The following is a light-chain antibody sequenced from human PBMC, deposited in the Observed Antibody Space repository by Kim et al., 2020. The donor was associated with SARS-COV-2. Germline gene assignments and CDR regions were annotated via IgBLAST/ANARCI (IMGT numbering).Light chain of an antibody. CDR1: RSNIESND. CDR2: RNS. J-gene: IGLJ3*02. V-gene: IGLV1-47*01. CDR3: AAWDDSLSGWV. Sequence: ITCSRTRSNIESNDVYCYQQLPGTGPKLLISRNSQRPSGVPDRFSGSRSDTAASLAISGRRSDDEGEYYCAAWDDSLSGWVFGRGTQLTVL.